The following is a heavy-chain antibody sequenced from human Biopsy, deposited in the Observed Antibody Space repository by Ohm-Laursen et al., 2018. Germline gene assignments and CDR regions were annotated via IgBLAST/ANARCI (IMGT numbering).Heavy chain of an antibody. CDR1: EGTFSNYG. D-gene: IGHD3-9*01. CDR2: NIPILGTG. V-gene: IGHV1-69*06. J-gene: IGHJ1*01. Sequence: SVKVSCKVPEGTFSNYGVNWVRQAPGQGLEWLGVNIPILGTGNYAQKFQDRVTVAANTSTSTATMELRSLRSDDTAVYYCATKLTGYFHHWGQGTLVIVSS. CDR3: ATKLTGYFHH.